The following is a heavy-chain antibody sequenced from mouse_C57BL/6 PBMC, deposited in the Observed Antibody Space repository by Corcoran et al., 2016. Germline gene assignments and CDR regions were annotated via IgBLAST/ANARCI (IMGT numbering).Heavy chain of an antibody. CDR2: IYPRSGNT. D-gene: IGHD2-4*01. CDR3: ARDDDYGAMDY. Sequence: QVQLQQSGAELARPGASVKLSCKASGYTFTSYGISWVKQRTGQGLEWIGEIYPRSGNTYYNEKFKGKATLTADKSSSTAYMELRSLTSEDSAVYFCARDDDYGAMDYWGQGTSVTVSS. V-gene: IGHV1-81*01. CDR1: GYTFTSYG. J-gene: IGHJ4*01.